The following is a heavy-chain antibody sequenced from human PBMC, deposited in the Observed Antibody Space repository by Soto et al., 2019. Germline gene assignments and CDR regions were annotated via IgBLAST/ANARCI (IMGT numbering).Heavy chain of an antibody. D-gene: IGHD2-15*01. V-gene: IGHV1-2*04. CDR1: GYTFSDYY. CDR2: INPSSGGT. Sequence: ASVKVSCKASGYTFSDYYMHWVRQAPGQGLEWLGWINPSSGGTKYAQRFQGWVTMTRDTSISTAYMELSSLRSDDRAVYYCARGAPVMVVTGHGMDVWGQGTKVTV. J-gene: IGHJ6*02. CDR3: ARGAPVMVVTGHGMDV.